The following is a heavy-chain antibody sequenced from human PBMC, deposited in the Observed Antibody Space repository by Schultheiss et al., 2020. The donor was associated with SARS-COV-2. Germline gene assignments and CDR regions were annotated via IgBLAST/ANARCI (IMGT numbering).Heavy chain of an antibody. CDR1: GFTFDDYA. D-gene: IGHD5-18*01. J-gene: IGHJ6*03. Sequence: GGSLRLSCAASGFTFDDYAMHWVRQAPGKGLEWVSSISSSSSYIYYADSVKGRFTISRDNAKNSLYLQMNSLRAEDTAVYYCARGHTAMVSADYYYYMDVWGKGTTVTVSS. CDR2: ISSSSSYI. CDR3: ARGHTAMVSADYYYYMDV. V-gene: IGHV3-21*01.